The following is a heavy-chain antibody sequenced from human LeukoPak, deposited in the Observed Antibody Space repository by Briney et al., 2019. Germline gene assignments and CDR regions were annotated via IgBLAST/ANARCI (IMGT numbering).Heavy chain of an antibody. D-gene: IGHD1-20*01. CDR3: ARLSYNWNPMEYAFDI. CDR1: GGSFSGYY. Sequence: PSETLSLTCAVYGGSFSGYYWSWIRQPPGKGLEWIGEINHSGSTNYNPSLKSRVTISVDTSKNRFSLKLSSVTAADTAVYYCARLSYNWNPMEYAFDIWGQGTMVTVSS. V-gene: IGHV4-34*01. J-gene: IGHJ3*02. CDR2: INHSGST.